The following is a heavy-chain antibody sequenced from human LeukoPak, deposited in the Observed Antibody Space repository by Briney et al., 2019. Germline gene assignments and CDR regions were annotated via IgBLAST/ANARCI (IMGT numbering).Heavy chain of an antibody. J-gene: IGHJ4*02. V-gene: IGHV3-74*01. Sequence: GGSLRLSCAASGFTFSGYYMHWVRQAPGKGLVWVSRIKSDGSTTNYADSVKGRFTISRDNSKNTLYLQMNSLRAEDTAVYYCAKDGVDDFGYSYGYGYWGQGTLVTVSS. D-gene: IGHD5-18*01. CDR3: AKDGVDDFGYSYGYGY. CDR1: GFTFSGYY. CDR2: IKSDGSTT.